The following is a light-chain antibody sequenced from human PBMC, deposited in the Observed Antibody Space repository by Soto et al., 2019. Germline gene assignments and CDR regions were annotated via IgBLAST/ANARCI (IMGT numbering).Light chain of an antibody. CDR3: QQYGSSPTT. V-gene: IGKV3-20*01. Sequence: EIVLTQSPGTLSLSPVERATLSCMASQSVSSNLAWYQQKPGQAPRLLIYGASIRATGIPDRFSGSGSGTDFTLTISRLEPEDFAVYHCQQYGSSPTTFGQGTKVDIK. CDR1: QSVSSN. J-gene: IGKJ1*01. CDR2: GAS.